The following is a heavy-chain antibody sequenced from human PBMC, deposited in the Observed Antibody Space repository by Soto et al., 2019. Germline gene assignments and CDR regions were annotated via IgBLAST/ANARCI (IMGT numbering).Heavy chain of an antibody. CDR2: IYHSGST. J-gene: IGHJ5*02. D-gene: IGHD4-17*01. CDR1: GCSISSGGYS. CDR3: ARASDYGDLNWFDP. V-gene: IGHV4-30-2*01. Sequence: TSGTPSLTCAGPGCSISSGGYSRSWIRQPTGEGLALFGFIYHSGSTYYNPSLKSRVTISVDRSKNQFSLKLSSVTAADTAVYYCARASDYGDLNWFDPWGQGTLVTVSS.